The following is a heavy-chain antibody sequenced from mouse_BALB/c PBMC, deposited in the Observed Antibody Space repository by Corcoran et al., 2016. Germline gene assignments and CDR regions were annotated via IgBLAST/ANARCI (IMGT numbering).Heavy chain of an antibody. CDR1: GYTFTDYN. CDR2: INPNNGGT. V-gene: IGHV1-18*01. D-gene: IGHD2-3*01. CDR3: ARMGYYDYFDY. J-gene: IGHJ2*01. Sequence: EVLLQQSGPELVKPGASVNIPCKASGYTFTDYNLDWVKQSHGKSLEWIGDINPNNGGTIYNQKFKGKATLTVDKSSSTSYMELRSLTSEDTAVYYCARMGYYDYFDYWGQGTTLTVSS.